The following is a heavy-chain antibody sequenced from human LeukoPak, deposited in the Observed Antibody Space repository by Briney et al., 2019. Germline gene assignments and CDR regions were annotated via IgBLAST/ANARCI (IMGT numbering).Heavy chain of an antibody. CDR2: IYSSGST. D-gene: IGHD3-22*01. CDR1: GGSISSYY. CDR3: ARGGLSYDSSAWFDY. V-gene: IGHV4-59*01. J-gene: IGHJ4*02. Sequence: SETLSLTCTVSGGSISSYYWGWIRQPPGKGLEWIGYIYSSGSTNYNPSLKSRVTISVDTSKNQFSLKLTSVTAADTAVYYCARGGLSYDSSAWFDYWGQGTLVTVSS.